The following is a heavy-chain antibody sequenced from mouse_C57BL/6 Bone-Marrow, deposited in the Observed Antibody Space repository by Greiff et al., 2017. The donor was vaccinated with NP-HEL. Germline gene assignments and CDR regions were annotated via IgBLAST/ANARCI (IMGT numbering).Heavy chain of an antibody. Sequence: VQLKQSGGGLVKPGGSLKLSCAASGFTFSSYAMSWVRQTPEKRLEWVATISDGGSYTYYPDNVKGRFTISRDNAKNNLYLQMSHLKSEDTAMYYCARRGSGTYFDYWGQGTTLTVSS. CDR3: ARRGSGTYFDY. D-gene: IGHD3-2*02. CDR1: GFTFSSYA. J-gene: IGHJ2*01. CDR2: ISDGGSYT. V-gene: IGHV5-4*03.